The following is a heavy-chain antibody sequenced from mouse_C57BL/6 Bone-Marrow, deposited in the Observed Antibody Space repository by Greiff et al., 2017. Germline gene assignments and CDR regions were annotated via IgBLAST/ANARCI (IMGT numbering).Heavy chain of an antibody. CDR2: IYPRDGST. CDR3: AREHYYGSRVGFAY. J-gene: IGHJ3*01. Sequence: QVQLQQSGPELVKPGASVKLSCKASGYTFTSYDINWVKQRPGQGLEWIGWIYPRDGSTKYNEKFKGKATLTVDTSSSTAYMELHSLTSADSAVYFCAREHYYGSRVGFAYWGQGTLVTVSA. D-gene: IGHD1-1*01. CDR1: GYTFTSYD. V-gene: IGHV1-85*01.